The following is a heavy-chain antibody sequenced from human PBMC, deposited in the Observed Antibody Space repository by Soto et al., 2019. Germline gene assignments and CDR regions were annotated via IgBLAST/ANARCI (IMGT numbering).Heavy chain of an antibody. V-gene: IGHV3-30-3*01. CDR2: ISYDGSNK. CDR1: GFTFSSYA. D-gene: IGHD2-21*02. CDR3: ARDDGPQYCGGDCYYH. Sequence: GGSLRLSCAASGFTFSSYAMHWVRQAPGKGLEWVAVISYDGSNKYYADSVKGRFTISRDNSKNTLYLQMNSLRAEDTAVYYCARDDGPQYCGGDCYYHWGQGTLVTVSS. J-gene: IGHJ5*02.